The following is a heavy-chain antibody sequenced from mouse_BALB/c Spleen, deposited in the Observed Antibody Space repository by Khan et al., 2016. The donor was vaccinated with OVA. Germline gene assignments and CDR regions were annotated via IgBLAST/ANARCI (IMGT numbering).Heavy chain of an antibody. D-gene: IGHD2-14*01. Sequence: QVQLQQSGPELVKPGASLKVSCKASGYTFTAYIIGWVKQSTRQGLEWIGDIFPASDIPYYNEKFKDKATLTVDKSANTAYMQLSSLTSEDSAVYFCARGGYSAFAYGGQGTLVTVSA. V-gene: IGHV1-77*01. CDR1: GYTFTAYI. CDR3: ARGGYSAFAY. CDR2: IFPASDIP. J-gene: IGHJ3*01.